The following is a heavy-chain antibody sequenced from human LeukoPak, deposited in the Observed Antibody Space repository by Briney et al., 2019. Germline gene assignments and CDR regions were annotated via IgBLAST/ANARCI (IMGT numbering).Heavy chain of an antibody. V-gene: IGHV3-23*01. D-gene: IGHD3-3*01. CDR3: AKEWALYYDSEYYFDY. J-gene: IGHJ4*02. CDR1: GFTFSSYA. Sequence: GGSLRLSCAASGFTFSSYAMSWVRQAPGKGLEWVSAISGSGGSTYYADSVKGRFTISRDNSKNTLYLQMNSLRAEDAAVYYCAKEWALYYDSEYYFDYWGQGTLVTVSS. CDR2: ISGSGGST.